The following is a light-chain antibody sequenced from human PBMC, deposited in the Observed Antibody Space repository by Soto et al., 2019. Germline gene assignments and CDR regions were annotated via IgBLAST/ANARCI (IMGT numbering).Light chain of an antibody. CDR1: QSISRY. CDR2: DVS. V-gene: IGKV3-11*01. J-gene: IGKJ4*01. Sequence: EIVLTQSPVTLSLSPGETATLSCRASQSISRYLAWYQQKPGQAPRLLVSDVSNRATGIPAKFRGSGSGTDFTLTFSCPEPEEFAVYYCQQRCDWPLTFGGGTKVEI. CDR3: QQRCDWPLT.